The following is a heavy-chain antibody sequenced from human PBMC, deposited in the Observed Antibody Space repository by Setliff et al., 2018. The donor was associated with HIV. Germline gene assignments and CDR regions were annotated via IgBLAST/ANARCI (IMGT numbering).Heavy chain of an antibody. D-gene: IGHD5-12*01. Sequence: PGESLKISCKASGYNFNTYWIGWVRQMPGKGLEWMGIVYPGDSDIKYSPSFEGHVTISVDKSISTVHLQWSSLRSSDSAMYYCARLSVDLHMDVWGKGTTVTVSS. V-gene: IGHV5-51*01. CDR1: GYNFNTYW. CDR3: ARLSVDLHMDV. CDR2: VYPGDSDI. J-gene: IGHJ6*03.